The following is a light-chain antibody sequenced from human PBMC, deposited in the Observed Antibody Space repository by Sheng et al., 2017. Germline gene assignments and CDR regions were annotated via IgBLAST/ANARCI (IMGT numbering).Light chain of an antibody. CDR2: DAS. CDR3: QQYNNWPPWT. Sequence: ENVLTQSPGTLSLSPGERATLSCRASQTVSSNLAWYQQQPGQAPRVLIYDASTRATGIPARFSGSGSGTEFTLTISSLQSEDFAVYYCQQYNNWPPWTFGQGTKVEIK. CDR1: QTVSSN. V-gene: IGKV3-15*01. J-gene: IGKJ1*01.